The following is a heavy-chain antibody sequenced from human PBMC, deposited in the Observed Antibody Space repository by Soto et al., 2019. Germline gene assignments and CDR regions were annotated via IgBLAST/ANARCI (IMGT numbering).Heavy chain of an antibody. Sequence: SETLSLTCSVSGGSISSSSYYWGWIRQLPGKGLEWIGNIYYSGSTYYNPSLKSRVTISVDTSKNQFSLKLSSVTAADTAVYYCARRESYDILTGYYHFDYWGQGTLVTVSS. J-gene: IGHJ4*02. CDR3: ARRESYDILTGYYHFDY. V-gene: IGHV4-39*01. CDR2: IYYSGST. D-gene: IGHD3-9*01. CDR1: GGSISSSSYY.